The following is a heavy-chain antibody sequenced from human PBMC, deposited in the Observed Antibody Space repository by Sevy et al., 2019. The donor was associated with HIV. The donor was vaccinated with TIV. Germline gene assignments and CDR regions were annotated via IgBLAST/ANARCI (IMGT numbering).Heavy chain of an antibody. CDR3: ARDKVGTGYHFYN. Sequence: GGSLRLSCAGSGFIFSSYSMNWVRQAPGKGLEWVSYISSSGSIIHYADSVKGRFTISRDSAKNSLYLHMNSLRDEDTAVYYCARDKVGTGYHFYNWGQGTLVTVSS. CDR2: ISSSGSII. J-gene: IGHJ4*02. V-gene: IGHV3-48*02. D-gene: IGHD2-21*02. CDR1: GFIFSSYS.